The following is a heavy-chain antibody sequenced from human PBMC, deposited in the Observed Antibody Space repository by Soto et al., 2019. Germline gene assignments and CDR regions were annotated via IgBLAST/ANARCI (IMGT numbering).Heavy chain of an antibody. CDR2: IYYSGST. J-gene: IGHJ5*02. CDR1: GGSISSGGYY. CDR3: ARGSYYDSSGYTGP. Sequence: SETLSLTCTVSGGSISSGGYYWSWIRQHPGKGLEWIGYIYYSGSTYYNPSLKSRVTISVDTSKNQFSLKLSSVTAADTTVYYCARGSYYDSSGYTGPWGQGTLVTVSS. D-gene: IGHD3-22*01. V-gene: IGHV4-31*03.